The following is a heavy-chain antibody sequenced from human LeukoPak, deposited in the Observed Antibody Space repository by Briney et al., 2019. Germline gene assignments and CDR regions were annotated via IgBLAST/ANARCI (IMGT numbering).Heavy chain of an antibody. J-gene: IGHJ4*02. D-gene: IGHD6-13*01. CDR1: GFTFSDYY. V-gene: IGHV3-11*05. CDR3: ARVVSNSSWKPFDY. CDR2: ISSSSTYT. Sequence: PGGSLRLSCAASGFTFSDYYMSWIRQAPGKGLEWVSYISSSSTYTNYADSVKGRFTISRDNAKNSLYLQMNSLRAEDMAVYYCARVVSNSSWKPFDYWGQGTLVTVSS.